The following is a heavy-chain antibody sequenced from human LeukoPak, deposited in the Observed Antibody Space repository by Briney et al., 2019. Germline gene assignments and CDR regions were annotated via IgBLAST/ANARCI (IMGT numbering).Heavy chain of an antibody. CDR1: GGTFSSYA. CDR2: IIPIFGTA. CDR3: ARGTTVGNYYFDY. V-gene: IGHV1-69*13. D-gene: IGHD4-23*01. Sequence: SVKVSCKASGGTFSSYAISWVRQAPGQGLEWRGGIIPIFGTANYAQKFQGRVTITADESTSTAYMELSSLRSEDTAVYYCARGTTVGNYYFDYWGQGTLVTVSS. J-gene: IGHJ4*02.